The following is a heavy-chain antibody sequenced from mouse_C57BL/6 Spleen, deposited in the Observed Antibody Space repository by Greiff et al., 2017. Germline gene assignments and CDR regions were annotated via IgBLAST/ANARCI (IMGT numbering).Heavy chain of an antibody. Sequence: EVHLVESGGGLVKPGGSLKLSCAASGFTFSDYGMHWVRQAPEKGLEWVAYISSGSSTIYYADTVKGRFTISRDNAKNTLFLQMTSLRSEDTAMYYCARRKAYYSNYGAMDYWGQGTSVTVSS. D-gene: IGHD2-5*01. J-gene: IGHJ4*01. CDR1: GFTFSDYG. CDR2: ISSGSSTI. V-gene: IGHV5-17*01. CDR3: ARRKAYYSNYGAMDY.